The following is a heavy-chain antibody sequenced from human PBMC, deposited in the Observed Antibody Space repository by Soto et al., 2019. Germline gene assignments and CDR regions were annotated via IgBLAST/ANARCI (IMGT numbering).Heavy chain of an antibody. V-gene: IGHV3-23*01. CDR1: GFTFSSYA. D-gene: IGHD3-3*01. Sequence: GGSLRLSCVASGFTFSSYAMSWVRQAPGKGLEWVSAISGSGGSTYYADSVKGRFTISRDNSKNTLYLQMNSLRAEDTAVYYCAKGGDFWSGPFDYWGQGTLVTVSS. CDR3: AKGGDFWSGPFDY. CDR2: ISGSGGST. J-gene: IGHJ4*02.